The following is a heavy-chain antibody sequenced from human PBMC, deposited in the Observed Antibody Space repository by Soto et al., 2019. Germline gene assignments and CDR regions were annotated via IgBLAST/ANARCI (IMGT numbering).Heavy chain of an antibody. CDR3: ARRAHSNRSYSSGWYNWFDP. J-gene: IGHJ5*02. Sequence: ASVKVSCKVSGYTLTELSMHWVRQTPGKGLEWMGGFDPEDGETIYAQKFQGRVTMTEDTSTDTAYMELSSLRSADTAVYYCARRAHSNRSYSSGWYNWFDPWGQGTLVTVPQ. CDR1: GYTLTELS. V-gene: IGHV1-24*01. CDR2: FDPEDGET. D-gene: IGHD6-19*01.